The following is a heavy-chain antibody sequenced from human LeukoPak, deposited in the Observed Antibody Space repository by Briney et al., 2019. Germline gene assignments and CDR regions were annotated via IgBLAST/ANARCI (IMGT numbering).Heavy chain of an antibody. V-gene: IGHV3-33*01. J-gene: IGHJ4*02. D-gene: IGHD1-26*01. CDR2: IWSVGGAE. CDR3: ARTDSGSQSTFDY. CDR1: GFPFSSYG. Sequence: PGGSLRLSCVASGFPFSSYGMHWVRQAPGKGLEWVAVIWSVGGAEYYADSVKGRFTISRDNSKNTLYLQMNSLRAEDTAVYYCARTDSGSQSTFDYWGQGTLVTVSS.